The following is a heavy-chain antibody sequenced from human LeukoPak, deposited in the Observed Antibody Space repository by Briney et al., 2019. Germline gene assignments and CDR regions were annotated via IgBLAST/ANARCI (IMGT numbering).Heavy chain of an antibody. D-gene: IGHD3-10*01. CDR3: ARRHQFGFLDS. CDR2: IKQDGSEK. V-gene: IGHV3-7*04. Sequence: PGGSVRLSCAASGLMYHSYWMIWVRQAPGKGLEWVANIKQDGSEKYYVDSVKGRFSISRDKAKNSVYVQMDSRRAEYTAVYYCARRHQFGFLDSWGQGTLVTVSS. J-gene: IGHJ4*02. CDR1: GLMYHSYW.